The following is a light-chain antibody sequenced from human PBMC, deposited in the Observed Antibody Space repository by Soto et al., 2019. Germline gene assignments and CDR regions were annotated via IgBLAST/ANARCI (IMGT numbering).Light chain of an antibody. V-gene: IGKV3-20*01. Sequence: EIVLTHSPGTLSLSPWESATLSCRASQSVSAGYFAWYQQKPGQAPRLIIYETSSRMTGISDRFSGSGSGTDFTLTISRLEPEDFAVYYCQQYGNSPKFGQGTKVDIK. CDR1: QSVSAGY. CDR2: ETS. CDR3: QQYGNSPK. J-gene: IGKJ1*01.